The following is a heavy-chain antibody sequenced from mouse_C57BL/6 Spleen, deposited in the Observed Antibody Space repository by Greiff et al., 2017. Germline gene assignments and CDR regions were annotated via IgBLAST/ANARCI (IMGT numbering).Heavy chain of an antibody. Sequence: VQLQQSGAELVRPGTSVKVSCKASGYAFTNYLIEWVKQRPGQGLEWIGVLNPGSGGTNYNEKFKGKATLTADKSSSTAYMQRSSLTSEDAAVYFCARDTANYFDYWGQGTTLTVSS. CDR1: GYAFTNYL. CDR3: ARDTANYFDY. J-gene: IGHJ2*01. CDR2: LNPGSGGT. D-gene: IGHD1-2*01. V-gene: IGHV1-54*01.